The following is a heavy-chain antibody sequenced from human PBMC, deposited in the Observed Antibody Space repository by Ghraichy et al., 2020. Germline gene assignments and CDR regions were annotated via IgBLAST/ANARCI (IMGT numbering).Heavy chain of an antibody. Sequence: TLSLTCAVFGDSISTNNVNWWTWVRQPPGKGLEWIGEIYHVGFSHYNPSLKTRLTMSVDKSMNQVSLRLNSVTAADTAVYYCARVDGPGSFFDYWGQGLLVTVS. V-gene: IGHV4-4*02. D-gene: IGHD3-10*01. CDR1: GDSISTNNVNW. J-gene: IGHJ4*02. CDR2: IYHVGFS. CDR3: ARVDGPGSFFDY.